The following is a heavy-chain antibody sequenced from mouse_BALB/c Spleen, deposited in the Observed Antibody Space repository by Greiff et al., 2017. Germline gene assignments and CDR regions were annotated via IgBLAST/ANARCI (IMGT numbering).Heavy chain of an antibody. CDR1: GFTFSSYA. V-gene: IGHV5-9-4*01. CDR3: ARDDGGYYPAY. D-gene: IGHD2-3*01. J-gene: IGHJ3*01. CDR2: ISSGGSYT. Sequence: EVKLVESGGGLVKPGGSLKLSCAASGFTFSSYAMSWVRQSPEKRLEWVAEISSGGSYTYYPDTVTGRFTISRDNAKNTLYLEMSSLRSEDTAMYYCARDDGGYYPAYCGQGTLVTVSA.